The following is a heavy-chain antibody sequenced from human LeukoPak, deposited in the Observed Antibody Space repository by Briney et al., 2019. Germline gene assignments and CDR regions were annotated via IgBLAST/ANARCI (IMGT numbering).Heavy chain of an antibody. CDR3: AKTLVPYGSGSPSFGY. V-gene: IGHV3-9*01. CDR1: GFTFDDYA. J-gene: IGHJ4*02. CDR2: ISWNSGSI. Sequence: GGSLRLSCAASGFTFDDYAMHWVRQAPGKGLEWVSGISWNSGSIGYADSVKGRFTISRDNAKNSLYLQMNSLRAEDTALYYCAKTLVPYGSGSPSFGYWGQGTLVTVSS. D-gene: IGHD3-10*01.